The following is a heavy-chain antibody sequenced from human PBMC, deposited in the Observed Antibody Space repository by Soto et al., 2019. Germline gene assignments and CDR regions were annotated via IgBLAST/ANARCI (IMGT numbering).Heavy chain of an antibody. V-gene: IGHV4-38-2*02. J-gene: IGHJ4*02. CDR3: AREVATATFDY. CDR2: IYHSGSS. D-gene: IGHD5-18*01. CDR1: GYSINSAYY. Sequence: PSETLSLTCAVSGYSINSAYYWGWIRQPPGKELEWIGNIYHSGSSYYNPSLKSRVTISVDTSKNQFSLKLSSVTAADTAVYYCAREVATATFDYWGQGTLVTVSS.